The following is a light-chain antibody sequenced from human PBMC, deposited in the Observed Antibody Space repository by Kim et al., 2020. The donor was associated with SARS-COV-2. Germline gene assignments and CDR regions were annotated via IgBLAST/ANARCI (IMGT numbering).Light chain of an antibody. CDR2: DVS. CDR1: RGDVGGNNF. J-gene: IGLJ1*01. V-gene: IGLV2-14*03. Sequence: GQSITISCTGTRGDVGGNNFVSWYQQHPGKAPKLLIYDVSNRPSGVSSRFTGSKSVNTASLTISGLQAEDEADYYCSSYTSSNTCVFGIGTKVTVL. CDR3: SSYTSSNTCV.